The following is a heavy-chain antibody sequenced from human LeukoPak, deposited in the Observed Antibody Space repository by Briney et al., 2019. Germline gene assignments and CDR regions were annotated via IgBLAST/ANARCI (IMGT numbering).Heavy chain of an antibody. CDR3: ARSSIAARGLYYYMDV. J-gene: IGHJ6*03. V-gene: IGHV3-48*04. D-gene: IGHD6-6*01. CDR2: ISSSSGSL. Sequence: GGSLRLSCAASGFTFSSYSMNWVRQAPGKGLEWVSYISSSSGSLYYADSVKGRFTISRDNAKTSLYLQMNSLRAEDTAVYFCARSSIAARGLYYYMDVWGKGTTVTVSS. CDR1: GFTFSSYS.